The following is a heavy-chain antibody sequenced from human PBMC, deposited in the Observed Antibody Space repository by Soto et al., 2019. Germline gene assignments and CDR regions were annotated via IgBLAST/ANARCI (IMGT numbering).Heavy chain of an antibody. J-gene: IGHJ5*02. CDR2: VYHNENT. D-gene: IGHD3-16*01. Sequence: TLSLTCTVSGGSIKDFAYYWGWIRQAPGKGLEWIGTVYHNENTYYNPSLKSRITISADTAKNQFSLNLRSVTAADTAIYFCARRERYYGSTGWGDPWGQGTRV. CDR1: GGSIKDFAYY. V-gene: IGHV4-39*01. CDR3: ARRERYYGSTGWGDP.